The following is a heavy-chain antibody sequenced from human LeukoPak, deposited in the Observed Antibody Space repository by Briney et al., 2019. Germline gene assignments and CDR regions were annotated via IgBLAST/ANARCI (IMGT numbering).Heavy chain of an antibody. CDR2: VYYSGST. D-gene: IGHD3-22*01. Sequence: SETLSLTCTVSGGSISSGGYYWSWNRQHPGKGLEWIGYVYYSGSTYYNPSLKSRVTISVDTSKNQFSLKLSSVTAADTAVYYCASSYYYDSSGSGAFDIWGQGTMVTVSS. V-gene: IGHV4-31*03. CDR1: GGSISSGGYY. J-gene: IGHJ3*02. CDR3: ASSYYYDSSGSGAFDI.